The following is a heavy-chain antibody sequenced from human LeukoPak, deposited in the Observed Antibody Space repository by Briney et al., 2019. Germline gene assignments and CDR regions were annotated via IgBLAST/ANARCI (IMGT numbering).Heavy chain of an antibody. J-gene: IGHJ3*02. Sequence: SETLSPTCTVSGGSISSYFWNWIRQPPGKGLEWIGHIYYSGNTHYNPSLKTRVTMSVDTSKNHFSLKLTSMTAADAAVYYCAREGEGAFDIWGQGTMVTVSS. CDR1: GGSISSYF. V-gene: IGHV4-59*01. D-gene: IGHD3-10*01. CDR3: AREGEGAFDI. CDR2: IYYSGNT.